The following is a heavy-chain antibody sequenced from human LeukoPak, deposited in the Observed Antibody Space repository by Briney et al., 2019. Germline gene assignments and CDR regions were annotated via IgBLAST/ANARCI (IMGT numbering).Heavy chain of an antibody. V-gene: IGHV3-21*01. CDR2: IDSSSTYI. Sequence: GGSLRLSCAASGFTFSSRTMSWVRQAPGKGLEWVSSIDSSSTYIYYADSVRGRFTISRDNAKNSLYLQMNSLRAEDTAVYYCARDPYYFDYWGQGTLVTVSS. CDR3: ARDPYYFDY. J-gene: IGHJ4*02. CDR1: GFTFSSRT.